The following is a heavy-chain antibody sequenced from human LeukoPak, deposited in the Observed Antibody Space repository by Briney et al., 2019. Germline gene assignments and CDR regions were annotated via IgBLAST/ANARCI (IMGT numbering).Heavy chain of an antibody. CDR3: TTIPFGGVIVPNDY. CDR1: GFTFSNAW. J-gene: IGHJ4*02. D-gene: IGHD3-16*02. CDR2: IKSKTDGGTT. V-gene: IGHV3-15*01. Sequence: GGSLRLSCAASGFTFSNAWMSWVRQAPEKGLEWVGRIKSKTDGGTTDYAAPVKGRFTISRDDSKNTLYLQMNSLKTEDTAVYYCTTIPFGGVIVPNDYWGQGTLVTVSS.